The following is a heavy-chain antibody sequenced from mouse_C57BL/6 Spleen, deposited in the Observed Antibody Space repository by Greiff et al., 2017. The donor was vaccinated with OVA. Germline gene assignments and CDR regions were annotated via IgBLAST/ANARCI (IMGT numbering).Heavy chain of an antibody. Sequence: VQLQQPGAELVKPGASVKLSCKASGYTFTSYWMHWVKQRPGQGLEWIGMIHPNSGSTNYNEKFKSKATLTVDKSSSTAYMQLSSLTSEDSAVYYCAGDDYDVGFAYWGQGTLVTVSA. CDR2: IHPNSGST. CDR3: AGDDYDVGFAY. CDR1: GYTFTSYW. V-gene: IGHV1-64*01. D-gene: IGHD2-4*01. J-gene: IGHJ3*01.